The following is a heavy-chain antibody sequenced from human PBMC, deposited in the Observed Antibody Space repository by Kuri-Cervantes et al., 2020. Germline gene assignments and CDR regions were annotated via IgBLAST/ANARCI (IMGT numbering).Heavy chain of an antibody. CDR2: TSFDGSKK. J-gene: IGHJ5*02. V-gene: IGHV3-30*04. Sequence: GESLKISCAASGFTFSSFAMHWVRQAPGKGLEWVAVTSFDGSKKYYADSVEGRFTVSRDSAKNTLYLQMNSLRPEDTAVYRCARSDWFDPWGQGTLVTVSS. CDR1: GFTFSSFA. CDR3: ARSDWFDP.